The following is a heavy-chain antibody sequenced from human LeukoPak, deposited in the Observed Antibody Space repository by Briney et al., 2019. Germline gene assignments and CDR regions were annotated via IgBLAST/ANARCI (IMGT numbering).Heavy chain of an antibody. D-gene: IGHD4-17*01. Sequence: PGTLSLTCTVSGDSLSTNAYYWGWPRPPPGKELDWSGSISYSGRTYYNPCLKSRVKISLDASKNQFSLELGSVPAAGRALYYCGRRVGGAYGNWLYPWGRGTLVTVS. V-gene: IGHV4-39*01. CDR3: GRRVGGAYGNWLYP. J-gene: IGHJ5*02. CDR1: GDSLSTNAYY. CDR2: ISYSGRT.